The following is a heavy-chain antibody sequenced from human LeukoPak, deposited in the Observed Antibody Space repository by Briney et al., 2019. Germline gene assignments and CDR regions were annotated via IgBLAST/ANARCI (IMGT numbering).Heavy chain of an antibody. CDR1: GFTFSSYS. D-gene: IGHD1-14*01. CDR3: ASCIERTGAFDI. CDR2: ISSSSSYI. V-gene: IGHV3-21*01. J-gene: IGHJ3*02. Sequence: GGSLRLSCAASGFTFSSYSMNWVRQAPGKGLEWVSSISSSSSYIYYADSVKGRFTISRDNAKNSLYLQMNSLRAEDTAVYYCASCIERTGAFDIWGQGTIVTVSS.